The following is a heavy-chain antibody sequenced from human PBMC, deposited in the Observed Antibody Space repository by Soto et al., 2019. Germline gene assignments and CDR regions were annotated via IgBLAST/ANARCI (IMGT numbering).Heavy chain of an antibody. CDR3: ARDKDRQQLGGNYYYILDV. Sequence: QVQLEQSGAEVKKPGSSVKVSCKASGGTFSNSAISWVRQAPGQGLEWMGGIMPIFRTPDYAQKFQGRVTXTXDXXTSTAYMELSGLRSDDTAVYYCARDKDRQQLGGNYYYILDVWGQGTTVTVSS. V-gene: IGHV1-69*05. D-gene: IGHD3-3*02. J-gene: IGHJ6*02. CDR1: GGTFSNSA. CDR2: IMPIFRTP.